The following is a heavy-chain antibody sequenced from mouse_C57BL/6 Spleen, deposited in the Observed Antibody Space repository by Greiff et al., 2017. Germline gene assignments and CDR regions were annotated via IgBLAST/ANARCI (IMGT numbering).Heavy chain of an antibody. CDR2: IDPANGNT. V-gene: IGHV14-3*01. D-gene: IGHD1-1*01. J-gene: IGHJ2*01. CDR1: GFNIKNTY. Sequence: EVQLQQSVAELVRPGASVKLSCTASGFNIKNTYMHWVKQRPEQGLEWIGRIDPANGNTKYAPKFPGKATITADTSSNTAYLQLSSLTSEDTAIYYCASPYYGSSYGFDYWGQGTTLTVSS. CDR3: ASPYYGSSYGFDY.